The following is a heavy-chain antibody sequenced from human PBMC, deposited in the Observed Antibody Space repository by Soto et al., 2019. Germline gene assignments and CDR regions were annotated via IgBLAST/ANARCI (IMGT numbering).Heavy chain of an antibody. CDR2: ISAYNGNT. Sequence: ASVKVSCKASGYTFTSYGISWVRQAPGQGREGMGWISAYNGNTNYAQKLQGRVTMTTDTSTSTAYMELRSLRSDDTAVYYCARDAFLEMGNNEAVAGPLFDYWGQGTLVTVSS. D-gene: IGHD6-19*01. CDR1: GYTFTSYG. J-gene: IGHJ4*02. V-gene: IGHV1-18*01. CDR3: ARDAFLEMGNNEAVAGPLFDY.